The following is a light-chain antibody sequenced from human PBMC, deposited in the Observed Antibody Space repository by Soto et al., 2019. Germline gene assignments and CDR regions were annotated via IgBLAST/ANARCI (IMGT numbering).Light chain of an antibody. J-gene: IGKJ1*01. V-gene: IGKV1-9*01. CDR2: DAA. CDR3: QQFNGSPWT. CDR1: PAIASF. Sequence: IQLTQSPSSLSASVGDRVTITCRASPAIASFLAWYQQKPGTAPKLLIYDAATLQSGVPSRFSGSRSGTEYTLTIGSLQPEDFAAYYCQQFNGSPWTFGQGTKVEI.